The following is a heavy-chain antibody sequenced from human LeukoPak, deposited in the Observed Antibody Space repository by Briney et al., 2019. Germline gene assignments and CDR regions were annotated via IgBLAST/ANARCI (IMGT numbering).Heavy chain of an antibody. D-gene: IGHD6-13*01. J-gene: IGHJ4*02. CDR1: GYTFAGYF. Sequence: ASVKVSCKASGYTFAGYFIHWVRQAPGQGLEWMGRINPHSGVTEYAQKFQGRVTMSRDTSITTAYVEVSRLISDDTAVYYCARDSPYSSSSLGFDFWGQGTLVTVSS. V-gene: IGHV1-2*06. CDR3: ARDSPYSSSSLGFDF. CDR2: INPHSGVT.